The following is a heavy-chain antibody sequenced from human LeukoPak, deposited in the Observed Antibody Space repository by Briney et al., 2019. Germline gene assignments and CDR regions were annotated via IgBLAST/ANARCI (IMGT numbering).Heavy chain of an antibody. J-gene: IGHJ4*02. CDR1: GASVSAFH. V-gene: IGHV4-4*07. Sequence: SETLSLTCTVSGASVSAFHWTWFRQPAGKGLEWIGLIYSSGSTLFNPSLKSRVAMSVDLAKNQLSLKLTSVTAADTAMYYCARKDGDYWGRGTLVTVSS. CDR3: ARKDGDY. CDR2: IYSSGST.